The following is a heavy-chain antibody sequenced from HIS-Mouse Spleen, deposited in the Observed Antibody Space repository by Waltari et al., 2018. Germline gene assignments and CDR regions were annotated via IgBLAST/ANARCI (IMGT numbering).Heavy chain of an antibody. Sequence: QLQLQESGPGLVKPSETLSTTCTVSAGPLSSRSSYWLWIRQPPGKGLEWIGSIYYSGSTYYNPSLKSRVTISVDTSKNQFSLKLSSVTAADTAVYYCAREIPYSSSWYDWYFDLWGRGTLVTVSS. J-gene: IGHJ2*01. V-gene: IGHV4-39*07. CDR1: AGPLSSRSSY. D-gene: IGHD6-13*01. CDR3: AREIPYSSSWYDWYFDL. CDR2: IYYSGST.